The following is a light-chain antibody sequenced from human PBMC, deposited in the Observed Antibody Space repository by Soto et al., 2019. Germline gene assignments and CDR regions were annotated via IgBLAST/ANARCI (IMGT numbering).Light chain of an antibody. CDR2: LNSDGSH. CDR3: QTWGTGMGV. CDR1: SGHSSYA. J-gene: IGLJ2*01. Sequence: QLVLTQSPSASASLGASVKLTCTLSSGHSSYAIAWHQQQPEKGPRYLMKLNSDGSHSKGDGIPDRFSGSSSGAERYLTICSLQSEDEADYYCQTWGTGMGVFGGGTKLTFL. V-gene: IGLV4-69*01.